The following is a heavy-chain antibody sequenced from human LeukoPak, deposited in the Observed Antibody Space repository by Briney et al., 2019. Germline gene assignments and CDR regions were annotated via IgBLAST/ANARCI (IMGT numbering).Heavy chain of an antibody. V-gene: IGHV4-59*01. D-gene: IGHD1-26*01. CDR1: GGSISSYY. Sequence: SETLSLTCTVSGGSISSYYWSWIRQPPGKGLEWIGYIYYSGSTNYNPSLKSRVTISVDTSKNQFSLKLSSETAADTAVYYCAGFNSGSYSIPSQGVDYWGQGTLVTVSS. CDR2: IYYSGST. J-gene: IGHJ4*02. CDR3: AGFNSGSYSIPSQGVDY.